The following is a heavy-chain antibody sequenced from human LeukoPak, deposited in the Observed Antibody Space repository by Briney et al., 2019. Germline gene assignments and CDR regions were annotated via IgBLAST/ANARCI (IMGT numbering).Heavy chain of an antibody. D-gene: IGHD6-19*01. Sequence: GGSLRLSCAASGFTFSNSDMNWVHQAPGKGLEWVSGVSWNGSRTHYADSVKGRFTISRDNSKNTLYLQMNSLRAEDTAVYYCARDFLGYSSGWYVDYWGQGTLVTVSS. CDR2: VSWNGSRT. J-gene: IGHJ4*02. V-gene: IGHV3-35*01. CDR1: GFTFSNSD. CDR3: ARDFLGYSSGWYVDY.